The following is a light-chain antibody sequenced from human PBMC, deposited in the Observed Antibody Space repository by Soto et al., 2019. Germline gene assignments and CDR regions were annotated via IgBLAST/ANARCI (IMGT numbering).Light chain of an antibody. CDR2: EVT. V-gene: IGLV2-14*01. J-gene: IGLJ1*01. CDR1: SRDIGGYNY. Sequence: QSALTQPASVSGSPGQSITISCTGTSRDIGGYNYVSWYQQYPGEAPRLIIYEVTNRPSGVSNRFSGSKSDKTASLTISGLQAEDEADYYCSSYRSSSPLYVFGTGTKLTVL. CDR3: SSYRSSSPLYV.